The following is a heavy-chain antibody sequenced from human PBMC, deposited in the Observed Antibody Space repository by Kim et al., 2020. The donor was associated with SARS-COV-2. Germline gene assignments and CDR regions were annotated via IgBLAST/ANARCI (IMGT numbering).Heavy chain of an antibody. V-gene: IGHV7-4-1*02. CDR3: ARGPAGMDV. CDR2: GNP. J-gene: IGHJ6*02. Sequence: GNPTYAQGFRGRVVFSLDTSVNTAYMQINSLRADDTGVYFCARGPAGMDVWGQGTTVTVSS.